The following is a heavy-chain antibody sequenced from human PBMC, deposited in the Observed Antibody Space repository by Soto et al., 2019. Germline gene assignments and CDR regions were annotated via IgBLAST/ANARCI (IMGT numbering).Heavy chain of an antibody. CDR3: PTPDYGDYGDYYYMDV. V-gene: IGHV3-15*01. Sequence: GGSLRLSCAASGFTFSNAWMSWVRQAPGKGLEWVGRIKSKTDGGTTDYAAPVKGRFTISRDDSKNTLYLQMNSLKTEDTAVYYCPTPDYGDYGDYYYMDVWGKGTTVTVSS. D-gene: IGHD4-17*01. CDR1: GFTFSNAW. CDR2: IKSKTDGGTT. J-gene: IGHJ6*03.